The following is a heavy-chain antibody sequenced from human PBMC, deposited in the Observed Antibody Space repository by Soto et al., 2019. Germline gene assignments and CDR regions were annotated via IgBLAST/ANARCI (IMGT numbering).Heavy chain of an antibody. CDR2: ISSNSAYL. CDR1: GFTFRSFT. V-gene: IGHV3-21*02. D-gene: IGHD6-13*01. CDR3: PRDASRNSSARGWFDP. J-gene: IGHJ5*02. Sequence: EVQLVESGGGLVKPGGSLRLSCAASGFTFRSFTMNWVRQAPGKGLEWVSTISSNSAYLYYTDALRGRFTISRDNAKNSLHLQMNSLRAEDTAVYYCPRDASRNSSARGWFDPWGPGTLVTVSS.